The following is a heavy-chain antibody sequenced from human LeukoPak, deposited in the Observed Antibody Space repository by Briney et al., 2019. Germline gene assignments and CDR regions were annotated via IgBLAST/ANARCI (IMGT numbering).Heavy chain of an antibody. D-gene: IGHD5-18*01. CDR2: IIPIFGTA. V-gene: IGHV1-69*13. J-gene: IGHJ4*02. Sequence: SVEVSCKASGGAFSSYAISWVRQAPGQGLEWMGGIIPIFGTANYAQKFQGRVTITADESTSTAYMELSSLRSEDTAVYYCARIGYSYGFDFDYWGQGTLVTVSS. CDR3: ARIGYSYGFDFDY. CDR1: GGAFSSYA.